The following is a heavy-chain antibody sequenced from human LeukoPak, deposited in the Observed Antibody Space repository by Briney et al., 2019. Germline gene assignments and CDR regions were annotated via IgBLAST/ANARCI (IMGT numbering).Heavy chain of an antibody. J-gene: IGHJ3*02. Sequence: PGGSLRLSCAASGFTFSSYAMHWVRQAPGKGLEYVSAISSNGGSTYYANSVKVRLTISRDNSKNTLYLQMGSLRAEDMAVYYCARGIAAAAYDAFDIWGQGTMVTVSS. CDR2: ISSNGGST. D-gene: IGHD6-13*01. CDR1: GFTFSSYA. V-gene: IGHV3-64*01. CDR3: ARGIAAAAYDAFDI.